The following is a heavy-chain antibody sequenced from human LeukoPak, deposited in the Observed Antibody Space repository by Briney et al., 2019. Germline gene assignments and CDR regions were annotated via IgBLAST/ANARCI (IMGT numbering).Heavy chain of an antibody. Sequence: SETLSLTCAVYGGSFSGYYWSWIRQPPGKGLEWIGEINHSGSTNYNPSLKSRVTISVDTSKNQFSLKLSSVTAADTAVYYCARVVTMVRGVITSRYFDYWGQGTLVTVSS. CDR1: GGSFSGYY. D-gene: IGHD3-10*01. CDR3: ARVVTMVRGVITSRYFDY. J-gene: IGHJ4*02. CDR2: INHSGST. V-gene: IGHV4-34*01.